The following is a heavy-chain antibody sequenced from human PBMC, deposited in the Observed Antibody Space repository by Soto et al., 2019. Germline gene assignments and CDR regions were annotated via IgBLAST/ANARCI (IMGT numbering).Heavy chain of an antibody. CDR3: ARDRLVVVPAATSLYYGMDV. CDR2: ISHSGIA. J-gene: IGHJ6*02. V-gene: IGHV4-30-2*01. CDR1: GGSISSGAYS. Sequence: SETLSLTCAVSGGSISSGAYSWSWIRQPPGKGLEWIGFISHSGIADYNPSLKSRVTMSVDTSKNQFSLKLSSVTAADTAVYYCARDRLVVVPAATSLYYGMDVWGQGTTVTVSS. D-gene: IGHD2-2*01.